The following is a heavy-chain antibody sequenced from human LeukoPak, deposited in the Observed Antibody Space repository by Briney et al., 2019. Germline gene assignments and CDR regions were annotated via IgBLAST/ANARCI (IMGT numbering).Heavy chain of an antibody. D-gene: IGHD3-10*01. V-gene: IGHV4-39*07. J-gene: IGHJ4*02. CDR2: IYYSGST. Sequence: PSETLSLTCTVSGGSISSSSYYWGWIRQPPGKGLEWIGSIYYSGSTYYNPSLKSRVTISVDTSKNQFSLKLSSVTAADTAVYYCARADYYGSGSSTAFDYWGQGTLVTVSS. CDR1: GGSISSSSYY. CDR3: ARADYYGSGSSTAFDY.